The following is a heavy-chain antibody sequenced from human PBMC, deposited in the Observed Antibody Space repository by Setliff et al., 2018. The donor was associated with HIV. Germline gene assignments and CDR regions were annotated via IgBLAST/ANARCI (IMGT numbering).Heavy chain of an antibody. Sequence: SETLSLTCTVSGGSISSSSYYWGWIRQPPGKGLEWIGSFYYSGSTSYDPSLKSRVTISGDTSKNQLSLSLSSVTAADTAVYYCARDDSGYYYDYWGQGKLVTVSS. CDR1: GGSISSSSYY. J-gene: IGHJ4*02. CDR3: ARDDSGYYYDY. V-gene: IGHV4-39*02. CDR2: FYYSGST. D-gene: IGHD3-22*01.